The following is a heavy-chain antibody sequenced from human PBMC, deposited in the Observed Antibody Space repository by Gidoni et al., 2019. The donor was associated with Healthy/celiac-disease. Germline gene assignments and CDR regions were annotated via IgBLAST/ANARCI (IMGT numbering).Heavy chain of an antibody. CDR3: AKAGCGGDCYYYYYYGMDV. CDR1: GFTFSSYA. J-gene: IGHJ6*02. CDR2: ISGSGGST. V-gene: IGHV3-23*01. D-gene: IGHD2-21*02. Sequence: EVQLLVSGGGLLQPGGSLRLSCAASGFTFSSYAISWVRQAPRKGLEWVSAISGSGGSTYYADSVKGRFTISRDNSKNTLYLQMNSLRAEDTAVYYCAKAGCGGDCYYYYYYGMDVWGQGTTVTVSS.